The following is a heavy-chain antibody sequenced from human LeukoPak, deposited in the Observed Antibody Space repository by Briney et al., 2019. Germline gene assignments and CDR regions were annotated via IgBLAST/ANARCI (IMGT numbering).Heavy chain of an antibody. CDR2: INPRVGST. CDR3: ARDLGVRGDGWFDP. CDR1: GYTFTSYF. V-gene: IGHV1-46*01. J-gene: IGHJ5*02. D-gene: IGHD3-10*01. Sequence: ASVKVSCKASGYTFTSYFMHWVRQAPGQGLEWMGIINPRVGSTNYAQKFHGRLTMTRDTSTSTVYMELSSLRSEDTAVYYCARDLGVRGDGWFDPWGQGTLVTVSS.